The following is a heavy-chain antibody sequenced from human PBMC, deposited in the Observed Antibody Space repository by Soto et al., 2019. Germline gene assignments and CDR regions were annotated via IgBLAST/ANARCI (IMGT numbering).Heavy chain of an antibody. Sequence: AQLMESGGEVVQAGGSLRLSCVASGFSFSSYGMHWLRQAPGKGLEWVGYLSSSGTTIYYADSVKGRFTISRDNAQKSLYLQMDSLRAEDTAVYYCARAEVDLVEVPAAKVGFEYWGQGTLVTVSA. V-gene: IGHV3-48*04. J-gene: IGHJ4*02. CDR2: LSSSGTTI. D-gene: IGHD2-2*01. CDR1: GFSFSSYG. CDR3: ARAEVDLVEVPAAKVGFEY.